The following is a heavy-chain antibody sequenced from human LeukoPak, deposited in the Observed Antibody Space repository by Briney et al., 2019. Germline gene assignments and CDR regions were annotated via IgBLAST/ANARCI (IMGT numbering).Heavy chain of an antibody. CDR3: TTGATRIY. Sequence: GGALRLSCAASGFILSNGWMSWGCHGPRKGGGWVGRIKSKADGGTIDYAVCVKGRFTISRDDSKNIQYLQMKRLKTEDAALYYCTTGATRIYWGQGSLVTVSS. D-gene: IGHD1-1*01. V-gene: IGHV3-15*01. CDR2: IKSKADGGTI. CDR1: GFILSNGW. J-gene: IGHJ4*02.